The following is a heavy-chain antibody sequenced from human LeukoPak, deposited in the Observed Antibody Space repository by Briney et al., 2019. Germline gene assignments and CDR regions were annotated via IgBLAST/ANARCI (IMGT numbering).Heavy chain of an antibody. CDR3: AKWGDYDVLTGYYDPNY. Sequence: GGSLRLSCAASGFTFSNYAMSWVRQAPGKGLEGVSAITGSGAITYYADSLKGRFTISRDNSKNTLYLQMNSLRAEDTAVYYCAKWGDYDVLTGYYDPNYWGQGTLVTVSS. J-gene: IGHJ4*02. V-gene: IGHV3-23*01. CDR1: GFTFSNYA. CDR2: ITGSGAIT. D-gene: IGHD3-9*01.